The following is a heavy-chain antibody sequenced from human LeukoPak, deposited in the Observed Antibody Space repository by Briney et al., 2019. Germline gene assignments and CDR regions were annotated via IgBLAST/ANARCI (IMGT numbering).Heavy chain of an antibody. V-gene: IGHV3-15*01. CDR3: TTHYGSGSFDAFDI. CDR2: IKSKNDDGTT. Sequence: GGSLRLSCAASGFTFSNAWMTWVRHAPGKGVEWLGRIKSKNDDGTTDYAAPVRGRFTISRDDSKNTLYLQMNSLKTEDTAVYCCTTHYGSGSFDAFDIWGQGTMVTVSS. J-gene: IGHJ3*02. CDR1: GFTFSNAW. D-gene: IGHD3-10*01.